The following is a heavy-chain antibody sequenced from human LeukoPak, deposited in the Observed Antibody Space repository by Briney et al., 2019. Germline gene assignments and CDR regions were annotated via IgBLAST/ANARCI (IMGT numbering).Heavy chain of an antibody. CDR2: ISYAGNNK. J-gene: IGHJ4*02. CDR3: AKGDKPGY. D-gene: IGHD1-14*01. Sequence: PGRSLRLSCAASGFTFSSYAMHWVRQAPGKGLEWVAVISYAGNNKYYADSVKGRFTISRDNSKNTLYLQMNSLRAEDTAVYYCAKGDKPGYWGQGTLITVSS. V-gene: IGHV3-30*04. CDR1: GFTFSSYA.